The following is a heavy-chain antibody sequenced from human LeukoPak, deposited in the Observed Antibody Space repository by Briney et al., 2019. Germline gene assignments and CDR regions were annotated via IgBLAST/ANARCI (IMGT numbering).Heavy chain of an antibody. V-gene: IGHV4-59*01. CDR1: GDSIGSYY. D-gene: IGHD3-9*01. CDR2: IYYSGNT. CDR3: ARGDDILTGMLDY. J-gene: IGHJ4*02. Sequence: SETLSLTCTVSGDSIGSYYWSWIRQPPGKGLEWIGYIYYSGNTNYNPSLKSRVTISVDTSKNQFSLKLSSVTAADTAVYYCARGDDILTGMLDYWGQGTLVTVSS.